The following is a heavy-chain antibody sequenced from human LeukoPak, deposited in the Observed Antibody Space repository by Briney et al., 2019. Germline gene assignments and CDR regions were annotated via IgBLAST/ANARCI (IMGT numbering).Heavy chain of an antibody. Sequence: ASVKVSCKASGGTFSSYAISWVRQPPGQGLEWMGGIIPIFGTANYAQKFQGRVTITTDESTSTAYMELSSLRSEDTAVYYCACSGYYIHYFDYWGQGTLVTVSS. V-gene: IGHV1-69*05. CDR3: ACSGYYIHYFDY. J-gene: IGHJ4*02. D-gene: IGHD3-22*01. CDR2: IIPIFGTA. CDR1: GGTFSSYA.